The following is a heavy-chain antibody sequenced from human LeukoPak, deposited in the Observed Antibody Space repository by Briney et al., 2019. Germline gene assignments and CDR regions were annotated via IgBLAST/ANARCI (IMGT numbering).Heavy chain of an antibody. J-gene: IGHJ4*02. V-gene: IGHV3-30*02. CDR1: GFTFSSYG. D-gene: IGHD2-21*02. CDR2: IRYDGSNK. Sequence: GGSLRLSCAASGFTFSSYGMHWVRQAPGKGLEWGAFIRYDGSNKYYADSVKGRFTISRDNSKNTLYLQMNSLRAEDTAVYYCATPRGSVTAIDYFDYWGQGTLVTVSS. CDR3: ATPRGSVTAIDYFDY.